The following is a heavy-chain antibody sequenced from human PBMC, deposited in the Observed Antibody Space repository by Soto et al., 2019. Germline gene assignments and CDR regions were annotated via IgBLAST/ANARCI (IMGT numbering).Heavy chain of an antibody. CDR1: GFTFSSYS. CDR2: VSSSSSTI. D-gene: IGHD2-2*01. Sequence: EVQLVESGGGLVQPGRSLRLSCAASGFTFSSYSMYWVRQAPGTALEWVSYVSSSSSTIYYADSVKGPFTMTNDAGKNSLYVHMNSLRAEDTDVYYWAHFAYCGSASCDYYWFDSWGQGTLVIVAA. J-gene: IGHJ5*01. V-gene: IGHV3-48*01. CDR3: AHFAYCGSASCDYYWFDS.